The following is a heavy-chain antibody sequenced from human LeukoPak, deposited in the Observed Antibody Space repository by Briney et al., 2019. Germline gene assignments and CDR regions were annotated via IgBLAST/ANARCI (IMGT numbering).Heavy chain of an antibody. CDR1: GFTFDDYA. CDR2: INSDGSDT. Sequence: GRSLRLSCAASGFTFDDYAMHWVRQAPGKGLVWVSRINSDGSDTTYADSVKGRFTISRDNVQSMLYLQMSSLRVDDTAVYYCARAGHNWEHDYWGQGTPVTVSS. V-gene: IGHV3-74*01. CDR3: ARAGHNWEHDY. D-gene: IGHD5-24*01. J-gene: IGHJ4*02.